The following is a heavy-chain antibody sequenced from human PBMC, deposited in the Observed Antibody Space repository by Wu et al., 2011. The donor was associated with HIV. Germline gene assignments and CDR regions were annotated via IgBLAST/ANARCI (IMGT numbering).Heavy chain of an antibody. Sequence: QVQLVQSGDEVKKPGASVKVSCKASGKGFPTSIVTWVRQAPGQGLEWLGWINGYNGNSRYRQNFQDRVSMSTDSATTTAYMELRSLRSDDTAVYYCASVRCHVDHCYFPLLGTAFDIWGQGTNGHR. D-gene: IGHD2-15*01. CDR1: GKGFPTSI. CDR2: INGYNGNS. V-gene: IGHV1-18*01. J-gene: IGHJ3*02. CDR3: ASVRCHVDHCYFPLLGTAFDI.